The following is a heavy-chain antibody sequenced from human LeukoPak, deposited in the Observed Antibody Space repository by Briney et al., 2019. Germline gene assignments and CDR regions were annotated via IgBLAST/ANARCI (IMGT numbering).Heavy chain of an antibody. Sequence: ASVKVSCKASGYTFTSYYMHWVRQAPGQGLEWMGIINPSGGSTSYAQKFQGRVTMTRDTSTSTVYKELSSLRSEDTAVYYCARDRWELHWFDPWGQGTLVTVSS. CDR2: INPSGGST. CDR1: GYTFTSYY. D-gene: IGHD1-26*01. V-gene: IGHV1-46*01. CDR3: ARDRWELHWFDP. J-gene: IGHJ5*02.